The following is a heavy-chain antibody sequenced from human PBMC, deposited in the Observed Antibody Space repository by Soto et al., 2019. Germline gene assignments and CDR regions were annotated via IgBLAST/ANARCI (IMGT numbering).Heavy chain of an antibody. CDR1: GYTFTSYG. J-gene: IGHJ4*02. Sequence: ASVKVSCKASGYTFTSYGISWVRQAPGQGLEWMGWISAYNGNTNYAQKLQGRVTMTTDTSTSTAYMELRSLRSDDTAVYYCARDAGRKYCSSTSCPFGYWGQGTLVTVSS. D-gene: IGHD2-2*01. V-gene: IGHV1-18*01. CDR2: ISAYNGNT. CDR3: ARDAGRKYCSSTSCPFGY.